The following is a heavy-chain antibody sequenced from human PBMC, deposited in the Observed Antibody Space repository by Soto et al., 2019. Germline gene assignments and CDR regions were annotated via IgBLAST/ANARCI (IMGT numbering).Heavy chain of an antibody. CDR2: ISYDGNTK. CDR1: GFTFSTCG. CDR3: ATRHSSGWYYFDY. D-gene: IGHD6-19*01. V-gene: IGHV3-30*03. Sequence: QVQLGESGGGVVPPGRSLILSCAASGFTFSTCGMHWVRQAPGKGLEWVAVISYDGNTKYYADSVKGRFTISRDNSTNTLYLQMDTLRAEDTAAYYCATRHSSGWYYFDYWGRGTLVTVSS. J-gene: IGHJ4*02.